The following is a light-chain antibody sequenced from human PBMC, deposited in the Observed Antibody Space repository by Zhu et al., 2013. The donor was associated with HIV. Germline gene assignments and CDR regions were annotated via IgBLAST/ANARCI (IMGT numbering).Light chain of an antibody. CDR2: EVS. CDR3: GSYAGSNIRV. J-gene: IGLJ3*02. Sequence: QSALTQPASVSGSPGQSITISCTGTSIDVGGYNYVSWYQQHPGKVPKLMIYEVSNRPSGVSNRFSGSKSGNTASLTVSWLQTEDEADYYCGSYAGSNIRVFGGGTKVTVL. CDR1: SIDVGGYNY. V-gene: IGLV2-14*01.